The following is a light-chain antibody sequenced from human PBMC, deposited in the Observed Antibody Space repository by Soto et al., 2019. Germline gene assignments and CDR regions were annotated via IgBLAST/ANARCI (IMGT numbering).Light chain of an antibody. V-gene: IGKV3-20*01. CDR2: GAS. CDR1: QSVSGY. CDR3: QQYGSSPFT. Sequence: ELVLTQSPATLSLSPGDTATLSCRASQSVSGYIAWFQQKPGQAPRLLMYGASSRGTGVPDRFSGGGSGTDFTLTISRLEPEDFAVYYCQQYGSSPFTFGPGTKVDIK. J-gene: IGKJ3*01.